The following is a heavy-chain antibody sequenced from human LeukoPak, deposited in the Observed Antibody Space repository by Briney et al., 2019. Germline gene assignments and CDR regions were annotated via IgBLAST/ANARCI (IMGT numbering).Heavy chain of an antibody. CDR1: GGTFSSYA. V-gene: IGHV1-69*13. CDR2: IIPIFGTA. D-gene: IGHD4-17*01. J-gene: IGHJ4*02. CDR3: ARPAMTTVTTPLRD. Sequence: GASVKVSCKASGGTFSSYAISWVRQAPGQGLEWMGGIIPIFGTANYAQKFQGRVTITADESTSTAYMELSSLRSEDTAEYYCARPAMTTVTTPLRDWGQGTLVTVSS.